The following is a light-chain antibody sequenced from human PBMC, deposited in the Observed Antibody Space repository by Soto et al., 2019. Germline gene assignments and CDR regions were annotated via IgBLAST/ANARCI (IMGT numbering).Light chain of an antibody. Sequence: EIVLTQSPGTLSLSPGEIATLSFSASQSVSRSYLAWYQQKPGQAPRLLISDASNRATGIPARFSGSGSGTDFTLTISSLEPEDFAVYYCHQRQYWPPITFGQGTRLEIK. CDR1: QSVSRSY. CDR2: DAS. J-gene: IGKJ5*01. CDR3: HQRQYWPPIT. V-gene: IGKV3-11*01.